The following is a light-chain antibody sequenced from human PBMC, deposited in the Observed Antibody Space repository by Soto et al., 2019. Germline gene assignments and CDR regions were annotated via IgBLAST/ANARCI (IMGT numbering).Light chain of an antibody. V-gene: IGKV3-11*01. CDR3: QQRSNWPRIT. Sequence: ILLTQSPATLSLSPGETATLSCRASQSVRNYLAWYQKKPGQAPRLLIYDASNRATGIPARFSGTGSETDLTLTISSLETEDFAVYYCQQRSNWPRITFGQGTKVYIK. J-gene: IGKJ1*01. CDR2: DAS. CDR1: QSVRNY.